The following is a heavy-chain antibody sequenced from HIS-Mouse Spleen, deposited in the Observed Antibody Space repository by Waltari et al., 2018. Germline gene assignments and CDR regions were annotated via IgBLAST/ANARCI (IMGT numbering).Heavy chain of an antibody. CDR3: ARENLAYSSGWYWFDP. CDR2: IYYSGST. V-gene: IGHV4-59*01. D-gene: IGHD6-19*01. CDR1: GGSISSYH. J-gene: IGHJ5*02. Sequence: QVQLQESGPGLVKPSETLSLTCTVSGGSISSYHLSWILHPPGKGLEWIGYIYYSGSTNYNPSLKSRVTISVDTSKNQFSLKLSSVTAADTAVYYCARENLAYSSGWYWFDPWGQGTLVTVSS.